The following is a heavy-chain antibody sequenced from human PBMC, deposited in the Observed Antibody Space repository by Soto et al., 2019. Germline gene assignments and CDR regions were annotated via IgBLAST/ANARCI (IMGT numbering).Heavy chain of an antibody. D-gene: IGHD5-18*01. CDR3: ARDSLDTAIVMMNPMIYGMDV. J-gene: IGHJ6*02. V-gene: IGHV1-69*01. CDR1: GGTFSSYA. CDR2: IIPIFGTA. Sequence: QVPLVQSGAEVKKPGSSVNVSCKASGGTFSSYAISWVRQAPGQGLEWMGGIIPIFGTANYAQKFQGRVTITADESTSTAYMELSSLRSEDTAVYYCARDSLDTAIVMMNPMIYGMDVWGQGTTVTVSS.